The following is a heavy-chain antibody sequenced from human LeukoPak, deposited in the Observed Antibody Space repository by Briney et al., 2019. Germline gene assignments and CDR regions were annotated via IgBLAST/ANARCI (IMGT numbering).Heavy chain of an antibody. Sequence: GGSLRLSCAASGFTFSTYAMPWVRQAPGKGLEWVSAISGSGSSTYYADSVKGRFTISRDNSKNTLYLQMNSLRAEDTAVYYCAKDGGYCSSTSCYNSYYGMDVWGQGTTVTVSS. CDR1: GFTFSTYA. CDR2: ISGSGSST. D-gene: IGHD2-2*02. CDR3: AKDGGYCSSTSCYNSYYGMDV. V-gene: IGHV3-23*01. J-gene: IGHJ6*02.